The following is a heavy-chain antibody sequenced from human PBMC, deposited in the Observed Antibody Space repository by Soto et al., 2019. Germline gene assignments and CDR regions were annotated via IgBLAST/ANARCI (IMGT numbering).Heavy chain of an antibody. D-gene: IGHD1-26*01. J-gene: IGHJ4*02. Sequence: GASVKVSCKASGDTFTSYALHWVRQAPGQRLEWMGWINAGNGNTKYSQKFQGRVTITRDTSASTAYMEVSSLRSEDTAVYYCARGASPLIDYWGQGTLVTVSS. V-gene: IGHV1-3*01. CDR3: ARGASPLIDY. CDR1: GDTFTSYA. CDR2: INAGNGNT.